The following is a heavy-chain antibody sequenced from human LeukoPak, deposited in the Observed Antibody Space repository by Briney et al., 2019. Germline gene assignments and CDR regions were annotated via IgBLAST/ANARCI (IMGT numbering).Heavy chain of an antibody. J-gene: IGHJ4*02. CDR3: AGGQWERSSDN. V-gene: IGHV1-18*01. D-gene: IGHD1-26*01. CDR1: VYTFTSYG. CDR2: ISAYNGNT. Sequence: ASVKVSFKASVYTFTSYGISWVRQAPAQGLEWMGWISAYNGNTNYSQKLQGRVTMTTDTSTSTAYMELRSLRTDDAAVCYFAGGQWERSSDNWGQGTLVTVSS.